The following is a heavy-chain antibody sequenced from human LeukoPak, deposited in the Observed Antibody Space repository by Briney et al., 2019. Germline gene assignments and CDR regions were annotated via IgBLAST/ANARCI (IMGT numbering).Heavy chain of an antibody. D-gene: IGHD2-21*02. CDR2: ISYDGSNK. J-gene: IGHJ4*02. CDR3: ARVSINAVVTAGDY. CDR1: GSTFSSYA. V-gene: IGHV3-30*01. Sequence: GGSLRLSCAASGSTFSSYAVHWVRQAPGKGLEWVAVISYDGSNKYYADSVKGRFTISRDNSKNTLYLQMNSLRAEDTAVYYCARVSINAVVTAGDYWGQGTLVTVSS.